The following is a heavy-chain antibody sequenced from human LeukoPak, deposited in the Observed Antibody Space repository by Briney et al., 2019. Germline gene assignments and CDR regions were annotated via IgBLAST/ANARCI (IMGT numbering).Heavy chain of an antibody. J-gene: IGHJ3*01. Sequence: PGGSLRLSCAASGFTFSSCELSWVRQAPAKGLEWVSYISSSGSIIYYADSVKGRLTISRYSAKNSLYLQMNSLRAEDTAVYYCARHDCHSNSDAFDVWGQGTMVTVSS. CDR1: GFTFSSCE. CDR2: ISSSGSII. CDR3: ARHDCHSNSDAFDV. D-gene: IGHD2/OR15-2a*01. V-gene: IGHV3-48*03.